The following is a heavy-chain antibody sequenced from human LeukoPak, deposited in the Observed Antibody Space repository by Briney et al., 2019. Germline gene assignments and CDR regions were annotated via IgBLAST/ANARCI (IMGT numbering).Heavy chain of an antibody. D-gene: IGHD4-17*01. CDR2: MNPNSGNT. CDR1: GYTFTSYD. V-gene: IGHV1-8*01. CDR3: ARDGDYGDYDGY. J-gene: IGHJ4*02. Sequence: ASVKVSCRASGYTFTSYDINWVRQATGQGLEWMGWMNPNSGNTGYAQKFQGRVTMTRNTSISTAYMELSSLRSEDTAVYYCARDGDYGDYDGYWGQGTLVTVSS.